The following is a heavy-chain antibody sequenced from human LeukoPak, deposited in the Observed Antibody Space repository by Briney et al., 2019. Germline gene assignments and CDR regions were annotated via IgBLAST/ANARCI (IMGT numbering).Heavy chain of an antibody. J-gene: IGHJ4*02. CDR2: IKSKTDGRTT. D-gene: IGHD3-10*01. Sequence: GGSLRLSCAASGFSFSEAWMSWVRQAPGRGLGWVGRIKSKTDGRTTDYAAPVKGRFTISRDDSKNTLYLQMNSLKTEDTAVYYCTTDVGEFTRSDYWGQGTLVTVSS. V-gene: IGHV3-15*01. CDR1: GFSFSEAW. CDR3: TTDVGEFTRSDY.